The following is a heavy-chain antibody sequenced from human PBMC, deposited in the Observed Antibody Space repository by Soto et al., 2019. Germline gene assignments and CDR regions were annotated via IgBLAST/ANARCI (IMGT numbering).Heavy chain of an antibody. CDR3: AKGPVAGTDYYGMDV. CDR1: GFTFSSYA. Sequence: GGPLRLSCAASGFTFSSYAMSWVRQAPGKGLEWVSAISGSGGSTYYADSVKGRFTISRDNSKNTLYLQMNSLRAEDTAVYYCAKGPVAGTDYYGMDVWGQGTTVTVSS. D-gene: IGHD6-19*01. CDR2: ISGSGGST. V-gene: IGHV3-23*01. J-gene: IGHJ6*02.